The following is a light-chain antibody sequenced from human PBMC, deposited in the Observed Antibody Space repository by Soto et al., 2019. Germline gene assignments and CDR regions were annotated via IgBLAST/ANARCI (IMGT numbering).Light chain of an antibody. CDR2: YND. V-gene: IGLV1-36*01. CDR3: AAWDDSLNGVV. J-gene: IGLJ2*01. CDR1: SSNIGNNV. Sequence: QSVLTQPPSVSGAPRQRVTISCSGSSSNIGNNVVNWYQQVPGKAPKLLIYYNDLLPSGVSDRFSGSKSGTSASLAISGLQSEDVADYYCAAWDDSLNGVVFGGGTKLTVL.